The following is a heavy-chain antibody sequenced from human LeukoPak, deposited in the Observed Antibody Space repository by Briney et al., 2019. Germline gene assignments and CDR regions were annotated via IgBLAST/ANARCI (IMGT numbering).Heavy chain of an antibody. D-gene: IGHD2-2*01. CDR3: ARNKYQLPAVFDP. V-gene: IGHV4-59*01. Sequence: SETLSLTCTVSGGSISSYYWSWIRQPPGKGLEWIGYIYYSGSTNYNPSLKSRVTISVDTSKNQFSLKLSSVTAADTAVYYCARNKYQLPAVFDPWGQGTLVTVSS. CDR1: GGSISSYY. CDR2: IYYSGST. J-gene: IGHJ5*02.